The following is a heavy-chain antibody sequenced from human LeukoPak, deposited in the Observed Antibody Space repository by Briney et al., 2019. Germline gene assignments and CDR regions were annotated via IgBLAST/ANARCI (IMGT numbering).Heavy chain of an antibody. J-gene: IGHJ4*02. V-gene: IGHV4-28*03. Sequence: NPSETLSLTCTVSGYSISTSNWWGWIRQPPGKGLEWIGYIYYSGSTYYNPSLKSRVTISVDTSKNQFSLKLSSVTAADTAVYYCASDRQGTVTPDYFDYWGQGTLVTVSS. CDR2: IYYSGST. CDR3: ASDRQGTVTPDYFDY. CDR1: GYSISTSNW. D-gene: IGHD4-11*01.